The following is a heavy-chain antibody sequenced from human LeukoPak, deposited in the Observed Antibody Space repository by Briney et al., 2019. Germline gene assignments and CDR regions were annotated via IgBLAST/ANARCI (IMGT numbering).Heavy chain of an antibody. J-gene: IGHJ4*02. CDR2: ISSSSYI. CDR3: ARVLSSSWLPAEY. D-gene: IGHD6-13*01. V-gene: IGHV3-21*01. CDR1: GFTFSTYN. Sequence: GGSLRLSCAASGFTFSTYNMNWVRQAPGKGLEWVSSISSSSYISYEDSVKGRFTISRDNAKNSLYLQMNSLRAEDTAVYYCARVLSSSWLPAEYWGQGTLVTVSS.